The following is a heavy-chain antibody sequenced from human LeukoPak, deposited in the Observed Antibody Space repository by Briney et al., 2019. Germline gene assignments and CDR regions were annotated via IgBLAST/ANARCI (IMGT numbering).Heavy chain of an antibody. CDR3: ARQEYSSTYDY. V-gene: IGHV4-38-2*01. CDR1: GYSISSGYY. Sequence: PSETLSLTCAVSGYSISSGYYWGWNRQPPGKGLEWIGSIYHSGSTYYNPSLKSRVTISVDTSKNQFSLKLSSVTAADTAVYYCARQEYSSTYDYWGQGTLVTVSS. D-gene: IGHD6-6*01. CDR2: IYHSGST. J-gene: IGHJ4*02.